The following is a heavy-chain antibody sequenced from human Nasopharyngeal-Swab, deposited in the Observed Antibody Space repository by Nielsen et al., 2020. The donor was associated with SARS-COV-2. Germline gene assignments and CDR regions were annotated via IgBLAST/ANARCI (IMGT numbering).Heavy chain of an antibody. V-gene: IGHV1-69*02. Sequence: WVGQAPGQGLEWMGRIIPILGIANYAQKFQGRVTITAGKSTSTAYMELSSLRSEDTAVYYCASSITMVRGVITVSGAFDIWGQGTMVTVSS. J-gene: IGHJ3*02. CDR3: ASSITMVRGVITVSGAFDI. D-gene: IGHD3-10*01. CDR2: IIPILGIA.